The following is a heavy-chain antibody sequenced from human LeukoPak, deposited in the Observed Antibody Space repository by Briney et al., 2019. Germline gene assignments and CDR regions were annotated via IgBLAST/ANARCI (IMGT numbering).Heavy chain of an antibody. CDR2: TYYRSKWYN. CDR1: GDSVASNNGA. V-gene: IGHV6-1*01. J-gene: IGHJ4*02. D-gene: IGHD6-19*01. Sequence: SQTLSLTCAISGDSVASNNGAWNWIRQSPSRGLKWLGRTYYRSKWYNDYAMPMKGPISINPDTSKNQLSLQVNSVTLEDTAIYYCARDLGTSGWYTFDYWGQGTLVTVSS. CDR3: ARDLGTSGWYTFDY.